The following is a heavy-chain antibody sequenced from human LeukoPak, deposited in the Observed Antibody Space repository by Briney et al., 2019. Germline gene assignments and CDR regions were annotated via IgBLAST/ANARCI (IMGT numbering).Heavy chain of an antibody. D-gene: IGHD1-26*01. CDR1: GYTFTGYY. CDR3: ARVGSPYSGSYSTDY. Sequence: ASVKVSCKASGYTFTGYYIHWVRQAPGQGLEWMGWINSNSGGTNYAQKFQGRVTMTRDTSISTAYMELSRLRSDDTAVYYCARVGSPYSGSYSTDYWGQGTLVTVSS. V-gene: IGHV1-2*02. J-gene: IGHJ4*02. CDR2: INSNSGGT.